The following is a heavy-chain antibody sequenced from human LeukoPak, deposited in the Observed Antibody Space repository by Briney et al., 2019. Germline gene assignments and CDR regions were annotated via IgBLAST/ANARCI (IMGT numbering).Heavy chain of an antibody. J-gene: IGHJ4*02. CDR2: IKQDGSEK. V-gene: IGHV3-7*01. D-gene: IGHD6-13*01. Sequence: PGGSLRLSCAASGFTFSSYWMSWVRQAPGKGLEWVANIKQDGSEKYYVDSLKGRFTITRDNAKNSLYLQMNSLRAEDTAVYYCAKAGSSWYEYWGQGTLVTVSS. CDR3: AKAGSSWYEY. CDR1: GFTFSSYW.